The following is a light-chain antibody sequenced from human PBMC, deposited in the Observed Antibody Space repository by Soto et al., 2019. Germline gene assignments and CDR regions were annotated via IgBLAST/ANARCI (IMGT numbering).Light chain of an antibody. J-gene: IGKJ1*01. V-gene: IGKV3-20*01. Sequence: EIVLTQSPGTLSLSPGERATLSCRASQSLSSNYLAWHQQKTGQAPRLLIYGASSRATGIPDRFSGSGSGPDFTLTITRLEPEDFAVYYCQQYDTSPRTFGQGTKGEIK. CDR3: QQYDTSPRT. CDR2: GAS. CDR1: QSLSSNY.